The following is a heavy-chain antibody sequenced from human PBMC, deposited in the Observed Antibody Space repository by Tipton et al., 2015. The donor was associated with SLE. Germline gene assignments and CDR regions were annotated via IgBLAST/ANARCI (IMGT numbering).Heavy chain of an antibody. Sequence: TLSLTCTVSGGSISSHYWSWIRQPPGKGLEWIGYIYYSGSTNYNPSLKSRVTISVDTSKNQFSLKLSSVTAADTAVYYCARGASGWYYFDYWGQGTLVTVSS. J-gene: IGHJ4*02. V-gene: IGHV4-59*11. CDR2: IYYSGST. D-gene: IGHD3-22*01. CDR1: GGSISSHY. CDR3: ARGASGWYYFDY.